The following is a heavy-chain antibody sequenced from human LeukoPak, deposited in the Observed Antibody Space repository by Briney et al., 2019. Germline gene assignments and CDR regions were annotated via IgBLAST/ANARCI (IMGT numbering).Heavy chain of an antibody. CDR2: INHSGSI. CDR1: GGSFSNYY. J-gene: IGHJ6*02. CDR3: ARGMGYFDSSGYYHDYGMDV. V-gene: IGHV4-34*01. Sequence: PSETLSLTCAVYGGSFSNYYWSWIRQSPGKGLDWIGEINHSGSINYNPSLKSRFTISVDTSKNQFSLKLSSVTAADMAVYYCARGMGYFDSSGYYHDYGMDVWGQGTTATVSS. D-gene: IGHD3-22*01.